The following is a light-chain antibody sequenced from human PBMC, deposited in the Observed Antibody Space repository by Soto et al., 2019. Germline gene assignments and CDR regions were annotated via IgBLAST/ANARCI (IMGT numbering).Light chain of an antibody. CDR2: LGS. CDR3: MQALQSPT. J-gene: IGKJ4*01. CDR1: QSLLHSNGYNY. V-gene: IGKV2-28*01. Sequence: DIVMTQSPLSLPVTPGGPASISCRSSQSLLHSNGYNYLDWYLQKPGQSPQLLIYLGSNRSSGVPDRFSGSGSGTDFTLKISGVEAEDVGVYYCMQALQSPTFGGGTKVEIK.